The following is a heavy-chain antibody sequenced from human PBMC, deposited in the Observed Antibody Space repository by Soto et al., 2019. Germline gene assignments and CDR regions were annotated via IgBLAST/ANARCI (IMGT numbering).Heavy chain of an antibody. CDR2: ISYDGSNK. V-gene: IGHV3-30-3*01. CDR3: ARDRSSGKPLNWFDP. CDR1: GFTFSSYA. Sequence: GGSLRLSCAASGFTFSSYAMHWVRQAPGKGLEWVAVISYDGSNKYYADSVKGRFTISRDNSKNTLYLQMNSLRAEDTAVYYCARDRSSGKPLNWFDPWGQGTMGTV. J-gene: IGHJ5*02. D-gene: IGHD3-22*01.